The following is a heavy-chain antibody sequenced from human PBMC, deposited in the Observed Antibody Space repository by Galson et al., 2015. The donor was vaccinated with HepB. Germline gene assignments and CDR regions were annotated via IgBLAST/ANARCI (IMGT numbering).Heavy chain of an antibody. CDR2: ISYDGSNK. CDR3: AKDVYSSGWYDY. D-gene: IGHD6-19*01. J-gene: IGHJ4*02. V-gene: IGHV3-30*18. Sequence: SLRLSCAASGFTFSSYGMHWVRQAPGKGLEWVAVISYDGSNKYYADSVKGRFTISRDNSKNTLYLQMNSLRAEDTAVYYCAKDVYSSGWYDYWGQGTLVTVSS. CDR1: GFTFSSYG.